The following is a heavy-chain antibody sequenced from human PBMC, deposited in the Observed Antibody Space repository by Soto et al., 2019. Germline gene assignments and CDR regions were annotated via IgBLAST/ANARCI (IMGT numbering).Heavy chain of an antibody. CDR3: ARPWGHYYYYYYVDV. D-gene: IGHD7-27*01. Sequence: EVQLVESGGGLVKPGGSLRLSCAASGFTFSSYSMNWVRQAPGKGLEWVSSISSSSSYIYYADSVKGRFTISRDNAKNSLYLQMNSRRAEDTAVYYCARPWGHYYYYYYVDVWGKGTTVTVSS. V-gene: IGHV3-21*01. J-gene: IGHJ6*03. CDR1: GFTFSSYS. CDR2: ISSSSSYI.